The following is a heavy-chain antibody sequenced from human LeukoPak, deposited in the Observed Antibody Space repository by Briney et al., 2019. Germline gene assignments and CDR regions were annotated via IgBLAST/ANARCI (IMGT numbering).Heavy chain of an antibody. CDR2: ISSSGSTI. V-gene: IGHV3-48*03. CDR1: GFTFSSYE. CDR3: AINYEFDY. Sequence: PGGSLRLSCAASGFTFSSYEMNWVRQAPGKGLEWVSYISSSGSTIYYADSVKGRFTISRDNSKNTLYLQMNSLRAEDTAVYYCAINYEFDYWGQGTLVTVSS. D-gene: IGHD3-3*01. J-gene: IGHJ4*02.